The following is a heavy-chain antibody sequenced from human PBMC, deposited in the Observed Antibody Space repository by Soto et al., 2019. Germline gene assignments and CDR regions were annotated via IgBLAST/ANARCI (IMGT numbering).Heavy chain of an antibody. D-gene: IGHD3-3*01. J-gene: IGHJ6*01. V-gene: IGHV4-59*01. Sequence: SETLSLTCTVSGGSISSYYWSWIRQPPGKGLEWIGYMFYSGSTNYNPSLTSRVTISLDTSKNQFSLKLSSVTAADTAIYYCARGGFWTGGHSYYDMDVWGQGPTVTVS. CDR1: GGSISSYY. CDR2: MFYSGST. CDR3: ARGGFWTGGHSYYDMDV.